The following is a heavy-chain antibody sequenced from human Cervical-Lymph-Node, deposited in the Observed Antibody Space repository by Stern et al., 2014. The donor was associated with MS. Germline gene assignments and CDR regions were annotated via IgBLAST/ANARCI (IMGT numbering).Heavy chain of an antibody. J-gene: IGHJ3*02. V-gene: IGHV2-70*01. D-gene: IGHD6-6*01. Sequence: QVTLRESGPALAKPTETLTLTCTFSGFSLTTSGMGVSWIRQPPGKALEXLAVIDWDDDKSYNTSLKTRLTLSKDTSKNQVVLTMTNMDPVDTATYYCARFYSSSSFADAFDIWGQGTMVTVSS. CDR3: ARFYSSSSFADAFDI. CDR1: GFSLTTSGMG. CDR2: IDWDDDK.